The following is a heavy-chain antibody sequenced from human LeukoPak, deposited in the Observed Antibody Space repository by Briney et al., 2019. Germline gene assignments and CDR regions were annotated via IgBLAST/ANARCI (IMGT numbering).Heavy chain of an antibody. CDR3: ARGRCSGGSCYSGWNYYYYYMDA. J-gene: IGHJ6*03. Sequence: PGGSLRLSCAASGFTFSSYEMNWVRQAPGKGLEWVSYISSSGSTIYYADSVKGRFTISRDNAKNSLYLQMNSLRAEDTAVYYCARGRCSGGSCYSGWNYYYYYMDAWGKGTTVTVSS. V-gene: IGHV3-48*03. D-gene: IGHD2-15*01. CDR2: ISSSGSTI. CDR1: GFTFSSYE.